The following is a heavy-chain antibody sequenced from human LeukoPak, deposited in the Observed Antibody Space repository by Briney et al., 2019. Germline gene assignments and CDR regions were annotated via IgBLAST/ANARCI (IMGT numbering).Heavy chain of an antibody. CDR3: ARSGRYCSGGNCYSGAFDI. Sequence: SGGSLRLSCAASGFTFDDYGMSWVRQAPGKGLEWVSGINWNGGSTGYADSMKGRFTISRDNAKNSLYLQMNSLRAEDTALYHCARSGRYCSGGNCYSGAFDIWGRGTMVTVSS. D-gene: IGHD2-15*01. CDR2: INWNGGST. V-gene: IGHV3-20*01. J-gene: IGHJ3*02. CDR1: GFTFDDYG.